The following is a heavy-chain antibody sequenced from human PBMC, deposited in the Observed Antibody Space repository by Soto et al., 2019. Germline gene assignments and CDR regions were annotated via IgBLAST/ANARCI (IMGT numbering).Heavy chain of an antibody. CDR2: ISPYSGNT. J-gene: IGHJ6*02. D-gene: IGHD3-16*01. Sequence: QVQLVQSGDEVRKPGSSVKVSCKASGYIFVNYGIAWVRQAPGQGLECMGWISPYSGNTHYARKVQGRLTMTTDTNTSTAYMDMGNPTTGETSVYFCAMGDNDVTPNPQDGWGYGTSVT. V-gene: IGHV1-18*01. CDR3: AMGDNDVTPNPQDG. CDR1: GYIFVNYG.